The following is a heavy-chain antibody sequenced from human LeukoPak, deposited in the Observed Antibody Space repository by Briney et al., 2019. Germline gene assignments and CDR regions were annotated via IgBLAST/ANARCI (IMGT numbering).Heavy chain of an antibody. CDR1: GFTFNIYA. V-gene: IGHV3-23*01. CDR3: ALRGYSDYAKTFDY. J-gene: IGHJ4*02. Sequence: GGSLRLSCAVSGFTFNIYAMSWVRQAPGKGLEWVSAISGSGGSTYYADSVKGRFTISRDNSKNTLYLQMNSLRAEDTAVYYCALRGYSDYAKTFDYWGQGALVTVSS. CDR2: ISGSGGST. D-gene: IGHD5-12*01.